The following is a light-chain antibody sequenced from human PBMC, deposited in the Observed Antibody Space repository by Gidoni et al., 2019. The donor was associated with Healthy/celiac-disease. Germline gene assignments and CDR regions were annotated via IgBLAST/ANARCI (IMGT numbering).Light chain of an antibody. V-gene: IGLV3-1*01. CDR2: QES. Sequence: SYELPQPPSVSVSPGQTASITCTGDKLGDKYACWYQQNPGQSPVLVIYQESKRPSGIPERFSGSNSGNTATLTISGTQAMDEADYYCQAWDSSTVVFGGGTKLTVL. J-gene: IGLJ2*01. CDR1: KLGDKY. CDR3: QAWDSSTVV.